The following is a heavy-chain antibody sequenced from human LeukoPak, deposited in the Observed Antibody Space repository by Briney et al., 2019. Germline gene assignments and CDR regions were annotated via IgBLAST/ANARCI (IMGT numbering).Heavy chain of an antibody. CDR3: ARDDRGWSLDY. CDR2: IYYSGST. V-gene: IGHV4-39*07. J-gene: IGHJ4*02. Sequence: PSETLSLTCTVSGGSISSSSYYWGWIRQPPGKGLEWIGSIYYSGSTYYNPSLKSRVTISVDTSKNQFSLQLNSVTPEDTAVYYCARDDRGWSLDYWGQGTLVTVSS. D-gene: IGHD6-19*01. CDR1: GGSISSSSYY.